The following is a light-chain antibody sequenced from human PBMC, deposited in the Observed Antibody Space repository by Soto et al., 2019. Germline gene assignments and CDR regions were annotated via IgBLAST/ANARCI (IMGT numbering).Light chain of an antibody. V-gene: IGKV1-5*03. J-gene: IGKJ1*01. CDR3: LQDHDDSWT. Sequence: DIQMTQSPSTLSASVGDRFTITCGASQSISSWLAWYQQKPGKAPKLLIYKASSLQSGVPSRFRGSRSGTEFTLTVSSLQPEDFATYYCLQDHDDSWTFGQGTKVDIK. CDR1: QSISSW. CDR2: KAS.